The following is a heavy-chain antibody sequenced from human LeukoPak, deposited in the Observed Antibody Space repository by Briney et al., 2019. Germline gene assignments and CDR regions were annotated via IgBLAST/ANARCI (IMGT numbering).Heavy chain of an antibody. D-gene: IGHD3-10*01. CDR1: GGSISTGGYS. J-gene: IGHJ4*02. CDR3: ARSGYYGSGSSPNFDY. CDR2: IYYSGST. Sequence: SETLSLTCAVSGGSISTGGYSWSWIRQPPGKGLEWIGYIYYSGSTYYNPSLKSRVTISVDRSKNQFSLKLTSVTAADTAVYYCARSGYYGSGSSPNFDYWGQGTLVTVSS. V-gene: IGHV4-30-2*01.